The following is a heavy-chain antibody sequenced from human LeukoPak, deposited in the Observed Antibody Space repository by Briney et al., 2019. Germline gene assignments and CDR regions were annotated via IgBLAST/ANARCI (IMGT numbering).Heavy chain of an antibody. CDR3: ARGTNDTFGELLMLFDY. Sequence: GGSLRLSCAASGFTFSSYWMSWVRQAPGKGLEWVANIKQDGSEKYYVDSVKGRFTISRDNAKNSLYLQMNSLRAEDTAVYYCARGTNDTFGELLMLFDYWGQGTLVTVSS. D-gene: IGHD3-10*01. J-gene: IGHJ4*02. CDR2: IKQDGSEK. CDR1: GFTFSSYW. V-gene: IGHV3-7*01.